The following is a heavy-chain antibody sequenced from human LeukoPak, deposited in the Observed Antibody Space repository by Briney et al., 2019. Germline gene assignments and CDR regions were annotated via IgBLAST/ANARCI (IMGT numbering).Heavy chain of an antibody. CDR1: GFTFSSYS. V-gene: IGHV3-21*01. J-gene: IGHJ4*02. CDR3: ARAGGSTVSHSDY. Sequence: GGSLRLSCAASGFTFSSYSMNWIRQAPGKGLEWVSSISSSTSYIYYTDSVKGRFTISKDNAKNSLYLQMNSLRAEDTAVYYCARAGGSTVSHSDYWGQGTLVTVSS. D-gene: IGHD4-17*01. CDR2: ISSSTSYI.